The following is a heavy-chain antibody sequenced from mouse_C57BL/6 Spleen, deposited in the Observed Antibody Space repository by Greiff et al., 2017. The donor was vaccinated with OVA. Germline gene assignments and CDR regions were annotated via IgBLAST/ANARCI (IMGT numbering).Heavy chain of an antibody. CDR2: IDPETGGT. CDR3: TRPYYYGSSYYFEY. CDR1: GYTFTDYE. Sequence: VQLQQSGAELVRPGASVTLSCKASGYTFTDYEMHWVKQTPVHGLEWIGAIDPETGGTAYNQKFKGKAILTAEKSSSTAYMELRSLTSEDSAVYYCTRPYYYGSSYYFEYRGQGNTLTVPP. J-gene: IGHJ2*01. V-gene: IGHV1-15*01. D-gene: IGHD1-1*01.